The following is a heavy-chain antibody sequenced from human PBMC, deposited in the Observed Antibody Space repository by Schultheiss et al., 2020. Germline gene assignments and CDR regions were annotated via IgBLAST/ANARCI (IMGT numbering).Heavy chain of an antibody. V-gene: IGHV3-33*01. CDR3: VRGRDSSSYYGMDV. J-gene: IGHJ6*02. CDR2: IWYDGSKK. CDR1: GFTLSSHG. Sequence: GGSLRLSCAASGFTLSSHGMHWVRQAPGKGLEWVAVIWYDGSKKYYADSVKGRFTISRDNSKNTLYLQMNSLRAEDTAVYYCVRGRDSSSYYGMDVWGQGTTVTV. D-gene: IGHD6-6*01.